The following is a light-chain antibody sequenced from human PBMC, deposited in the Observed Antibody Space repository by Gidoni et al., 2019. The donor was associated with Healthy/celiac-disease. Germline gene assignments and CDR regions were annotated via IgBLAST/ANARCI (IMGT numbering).Light chain of an antibody. CDR2: QDS. CDR1: KLGDKY. V-gene: IGLV3-1*01. J-gene: IGLJ2*01. Sequence: SYELTQPPSVSVYPGQTASITCSGDKLGDKYACWYQQKPGQSPVLVIYQDSKRPSGIPERFSGSNSGNTATLTISGTQAMDEADYYCQAWDSSTAYVVFGGGTKLTVL. CDR3: QAWDSSTAYVV.